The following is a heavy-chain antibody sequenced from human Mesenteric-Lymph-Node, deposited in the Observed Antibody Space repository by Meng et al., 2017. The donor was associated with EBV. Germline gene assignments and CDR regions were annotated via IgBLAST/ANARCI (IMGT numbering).Heavy chain of an antibody. D-gene: IGHD2-2*01. CDR1: GGSFSGYY. J-gene: IGHJ4*02. CDR2: IDDSGST. Sequence: QVQLHEWCHCLLQPSETLSLTCDVYGGSFSGYYWSWIRQPPEKGLEWIGEIDDSGSTNYNPSLKSRVTILIDTSKNQFSLKLNAVTAADTALYYCARIGQSTSWRGLVVDYWGQGTLVTVSS. CDR3: ARIGQSTSWRGLVVDY. V-gene: IGHV4-34*01.